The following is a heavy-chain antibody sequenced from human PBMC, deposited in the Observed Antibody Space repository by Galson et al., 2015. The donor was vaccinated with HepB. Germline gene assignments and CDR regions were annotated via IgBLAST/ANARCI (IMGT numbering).Heavy chain of an antibody. CDR3: ARAAYSSGWYVGLFDY. Sequence: SVKVSCKASGYTFTSYGISWVRQAPGQGLEWMGWISAYNGNTNYAQKLQGRVTMTTDTSTSTAYMELRSLRSDDTAVYYCARAAYSSGWYVGLFDYWGQGTLVTVSP. J-gene: IGHJ4*02. D-gene: IGHD6-19*01. CDR1: GYTFTSYG. CDR2: ISAYNGNT. V-gene: IGHV1-18*01.